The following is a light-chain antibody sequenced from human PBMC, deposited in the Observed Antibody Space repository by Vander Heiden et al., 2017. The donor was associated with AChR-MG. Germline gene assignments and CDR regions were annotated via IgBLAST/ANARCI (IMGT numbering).Light chain of an antibody. Sequence: QSVLTQPPSLSGAPGQRVTISCTGSSSTIGAGYDVHWYQQLPGTAPKLLIYGNSNRTSGVPDRFSGSKSGTAASLAITGLQAEDEADYYCQSYDSSRPWVFGGGTKLTVL. CDR3: QSYDSSRPWV. V-gene: IGLV1-40*01. CDR1: SSTIGAGYD. CDR2: GNS. J-gene: IGLJ3*02.